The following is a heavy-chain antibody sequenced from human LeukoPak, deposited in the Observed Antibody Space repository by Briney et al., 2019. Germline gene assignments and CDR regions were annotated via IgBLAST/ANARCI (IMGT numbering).Heavy chain of an antibody. CDR3: ASGLVRGVIITQYFDY. V-gene: IGHV1-18*01. CDR2: ISAYNGNT. Sequence: ASVKVSCKASGYTFTSYGISWVRQAPGQGLEWMGWISAYNGNTNYAQKLQGRVTMTTDTPTSTAYMELRSLRSDDTAVYYCASGLVRGVIITQYFDYWGQGTLVTVSS. J-gene: IGHJ4*02. CDR1: GYTFTSYG. D-gene: IGHD3-10*01.